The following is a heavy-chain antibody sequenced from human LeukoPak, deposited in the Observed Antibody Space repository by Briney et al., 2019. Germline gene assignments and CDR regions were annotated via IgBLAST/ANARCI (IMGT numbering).Heavy chain of an antibody. CDR2: IYYSGST. Sequence: VKPSETLSLTCTVSGGSISSYYWSWIRQPPGKGLEWIGYIYYSGSTNYNPSLKSRVTISVDTSKNQFSLKLSSVTAADTAVYYCARTTEGGYTYDYFYYYMDVWGKGTTVTISS. CDR1: GGSISSYY. V-gene: IGHV4-59*01. J-gene: IGHJ6*03. D-gene: IGHD5-18*01. CDR3: ARTTEGGYTYDYFYYYMDV.